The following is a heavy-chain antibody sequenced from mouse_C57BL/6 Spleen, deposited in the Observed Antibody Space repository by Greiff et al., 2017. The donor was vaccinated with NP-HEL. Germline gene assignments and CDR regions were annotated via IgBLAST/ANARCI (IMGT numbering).Heavy chain of an antibody. CDR3: ARDPYYFAY. CDR2: ISDGGSYT. V-gene: IGHV5-4*01. Sequence: EVKLMDSGGGLVKPGGSLKLSCAASGFTFSSYAMSWVRQTPEKRLEWVATISDGGSYTYYPDNVKGRFTISRDNAKNNLYLQMSHLKSEDTAMYYCARDPYYFAYWGQGTLVTVSA. J-gene: IGHJ3*01. CDR1: GFTFSSYA. D-gene: IGHD1-1*02.